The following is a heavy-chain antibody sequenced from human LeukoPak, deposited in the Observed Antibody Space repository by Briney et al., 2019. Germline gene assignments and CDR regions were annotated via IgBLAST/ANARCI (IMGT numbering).Heavy chain of an antibody. CDR2: ISSSGSTI. CDR1: GFTFSDYY. Sequence: GGSLRLSCAASGFTFSDYYMSWIRQAPGKWLEWVSYISSSGSTIYYADSVKGRFTISRDNAKNSLYLQMNSLRAEDTAVYYCARDGSTTTWIASDIWGQGTMVTVSS. D-gene: IGHD1-26*01. V-gene: IGHV3-11*01. J-gene: IGHJ3*02. CDR3: ARDGSTTTWIASDI.